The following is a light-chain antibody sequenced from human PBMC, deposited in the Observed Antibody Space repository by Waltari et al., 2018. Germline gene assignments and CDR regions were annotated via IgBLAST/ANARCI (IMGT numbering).Light chain of an antibody. Sequence: QLVLTQSPSASASLGASIKLTCTLSSGHSSNVIAWLQQQPEKGPRYLVKVYSDGSHSRGNEIPDRFSGSSSGAKRYLTISSLQSEDEADYYCQTGGHGTWVFGGGTRLTVL. J-gene: IGLJ3*02. CDR3: QTGGHGTWV. CDR2: VYSDGSH. V-gene: IGLV4-69*01. CDR1: SGHSSNV.